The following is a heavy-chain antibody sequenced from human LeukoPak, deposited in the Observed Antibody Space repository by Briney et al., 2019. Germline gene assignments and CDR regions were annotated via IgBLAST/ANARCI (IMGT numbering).Heavy chain of an antibody. CDR1: GFTFDDYA. J-gene: IGHJ5*02. V-gene: IGHV3-9*01. CDR3: AKDAEIAAAGHFHWFDP. CDR2: ISWNSGSI. Sequence: GRSLRLSCAASGFTFDDYAMHWVRQAPGKGLEWVSGISWNSGSIGCADSVKGRFTISRDNAKNSLYLQMNRLRAEDTALYYCAKDAEIAAAGHFHWFDPWGQGTLVTVSS. D-gene: IGHD6-13*01.